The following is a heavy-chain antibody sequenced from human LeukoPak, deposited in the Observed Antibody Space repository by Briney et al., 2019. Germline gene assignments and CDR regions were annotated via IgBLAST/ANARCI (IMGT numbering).Heavy chain of an antibody. D-gene: IGHD1-26*01. Sequence: AASVKVSCKASGYTFTDYYMHWVRQAPGQGLEWMGWISAYNGNTNYAQKLQGRVTMTTDTSTSTAYMELRSLRSDDTAVYYCAGAWELLHGWFDPWGQGTLVTVSS. CDR3: AGAWELLHGWFDP. V-gene: IGHV1-18*04. J-gene: IGHJ5*02. CDR2: ISAYNGNT. CDR1: GYTFTDYY.